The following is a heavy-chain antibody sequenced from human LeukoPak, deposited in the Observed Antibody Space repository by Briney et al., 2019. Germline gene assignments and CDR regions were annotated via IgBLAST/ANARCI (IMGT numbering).Heavy chain of an antibody. CDR3: ARGGGTTVTQDGYYFDY. J-gene: IGHJ4*02. CDR2: IIPIFGTA. V-gene: IGHV1-69*05. Sequence: GASVKVSCKASGGTFSSYAISWVRQAPGQGLEWMGGIIPIFGTANYAQKFQGRVTITTDESTSTAYMELSSLRTEDTAVYYCARGGGTTVTQDGYYFDYWGQGTLVTVSS. CDR1: GGTFSSYA. D-gene: IGHD4-17*01.